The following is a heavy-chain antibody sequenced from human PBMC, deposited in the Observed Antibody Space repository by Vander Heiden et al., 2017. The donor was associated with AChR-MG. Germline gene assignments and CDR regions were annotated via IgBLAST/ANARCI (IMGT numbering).Heavy chain of an antibody. CDR2: IIPIFGTA. Sequence: QVQLVQSGAEVKKPGSSVKVSCKASGGTFSSYAISWVRQAPGQGLEWMGGIIPIFGTANYAQKFQGRVTITADKSTSTAYMELSSLRSEHTAVYYCATGSYAYYYYYYYMDVWGKGTTVTVSS. CDR3: ATGSYAYYYYYYYMDV. J-gene: IGHJ6*03. V-gene: IGHV1-69*06. D-gene: IGHD1-26*01. CDR1: GGTFSSYA.